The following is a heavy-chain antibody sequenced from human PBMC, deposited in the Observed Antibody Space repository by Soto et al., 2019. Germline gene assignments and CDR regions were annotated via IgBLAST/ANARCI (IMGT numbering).Heavy chain of an antibody. CDR3: VAELRGYCSSTRCYQGDY. V-gene: IGHV3-23*01. CDR2: FTTTGDT. Sequence: LRLSCSGSGFTFNNYAMTWVRQAPGRGLEWVSVFTTTGDTIYADSVKGRFTISRDNSKNTVFLQLTSLRADDTAVYYCVAELRGYCSSTRCYQGDYWGQGTLVTVSS. J-gene: IGHJ4*02. D-gene: IGHD2-2*01. CDR1: GFTFNNYA.